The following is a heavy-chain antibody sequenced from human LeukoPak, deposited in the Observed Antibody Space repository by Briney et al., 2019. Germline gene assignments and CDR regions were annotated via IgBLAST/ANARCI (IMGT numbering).Heavy chain of an antibody. CDR2: IRGSGGST. CDR1: GFTFSSYA. V-gene: IGHV3-23*01. J-gene: IGHJ4*02. CDR3: VVAGIRGSPLFDY. D-gene: IGHD6-19*01. Sequence: GGSLRLSCAASGFTFSSYAMSWVRQAPGKGLEWVSAIRGSGGSTYYADSVKGRFTISRDNSKNTLYLQMNSLRAEDTDVYYCVVAGIRGSPLFDYWGQGTLVTVSS.